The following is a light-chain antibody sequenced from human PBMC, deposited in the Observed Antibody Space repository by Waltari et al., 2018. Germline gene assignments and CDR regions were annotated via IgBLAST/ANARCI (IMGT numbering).Light chain of an antibody. V-gene: IGKV1-5*03. CDR2: KAS. Sequence: DLQMTHSPSTLSVSVGDRVTITCRASQSISNWLAWYQQKPGKAPKLLIYKASNLESGVPSRFSGSGSGTEFTLTISSLQPDDFATYYCQQYDNYWTFGQGTKVEI. CDR3: QQYDNYWT. CDR1: QSISNW. J-gene: IGKJ1*01.